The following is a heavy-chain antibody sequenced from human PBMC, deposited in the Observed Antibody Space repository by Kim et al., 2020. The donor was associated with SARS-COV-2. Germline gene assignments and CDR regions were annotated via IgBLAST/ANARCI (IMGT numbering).Heavy chain of an antibody. CDR2: IRNSGGST. CDR3: ATDLGYINK. CDR1: GFTFSSYA. J-gene: IGHJ4*02. V-gene: IGHV3-23*01. Sequence: GGSLRLSCAASGFTFSSYAMSWVRQAPGKGLDWVSAIRNSGGSTYYADSVKGRFTISRDNSKNTLYLQMNSLRVEDTAVYYCATDLGYINKWGQGTLVTV. D-gene: IGHD6-13*01.